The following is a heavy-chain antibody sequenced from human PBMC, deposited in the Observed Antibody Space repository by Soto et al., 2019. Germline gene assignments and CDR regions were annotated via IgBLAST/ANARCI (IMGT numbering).Heavy chain of an antibody. J-gene: IGHJ4*02. CDR1: SDSISGLY. D-gene: IGHD5-18*01. Sequence: PSETLSLTCTVSSDSISGLYWTWIRQPAGKGLEWIGRIYSRGETNYNPSLTGRVIMSLDTSKNQFSLNLTSVTAADMAVYYCAREGSYIPYNFAHRIQLWSFNFWGQGXLVTVS. CDR2: IYSRGET. CDR3: AREGSYIPYNFAHRIQLWSFNF. V-gene: IGHV4-4*07.